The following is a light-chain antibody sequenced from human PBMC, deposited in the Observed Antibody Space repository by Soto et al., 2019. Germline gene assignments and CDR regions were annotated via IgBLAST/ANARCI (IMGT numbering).Light chain of an antibody. V-gene: IGKV1-39*01. Sequence: DIQMTQSPSSLSASVGDRVTITCRASQSISRYLNWYRQKPGKAPSLLIYGASNLQRGVPSRFTGSGSGTEFTLTFSSLQPEDFAAFYCQQSYTSPYTFGQGTKLEIK. CDR2: GAS. CDR1: QSISRY. CDR3: QQSYTSPYT. J-gene: IGKJ2*01.